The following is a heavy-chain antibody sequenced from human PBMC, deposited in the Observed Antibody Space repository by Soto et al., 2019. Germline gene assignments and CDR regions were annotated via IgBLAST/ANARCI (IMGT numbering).Heavy chain of an antibody. V-gene: IGHV3-53*01. J-gene: IGHJ6*02. CDR2: IYSGGST. Sequence: GGSLRLSCAASGFTVSSNYMSWVRQAPGKGLEWVSVIYSGGSTYYADSVKGRFTISRDNSKNTLYLQMNSLRAEDTAVYYCAGDRYYDFWSGSFGMDVWGQGTTVTVSS. D-gene: IGHD3-3*01. CDR3: AGDRYYDFWSGSFGMDV. CDR1: GFTVSSNY.